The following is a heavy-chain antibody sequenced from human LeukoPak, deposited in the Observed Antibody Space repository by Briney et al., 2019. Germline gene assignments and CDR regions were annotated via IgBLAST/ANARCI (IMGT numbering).Heavy chain of an antibody. J-gene: IGHJ4*02. CDR3: ARLGDYYDSSAYFDY. CDR2: IYCSGST. Sequence: PSETLSLTCTVSGGSISSSSYYWGWIRQPPGKGLEWTGTIYCSGSTYYNPSLKSRVTISLDTSKNQFSLKLRSVTAADTAVYYCARLGDYYDSSAYFDYWGQGTLVTVSS. V-gene: IGHV4-39*07. D-gene: IGHD3-22*01. CDR1: GGSISSSSYY.